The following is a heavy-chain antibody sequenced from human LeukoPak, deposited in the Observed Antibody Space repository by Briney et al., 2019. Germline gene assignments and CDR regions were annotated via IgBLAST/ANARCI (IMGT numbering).Heavy chain of an antibody. CDR3: AKHLDPKTHVDTAMVTPYY. V-gene: IGHV3-30*02. CDR1: GFSFSSYG. CDR2: IRYDGSNK. Sequence: GGSLRLSCAASGFSFSSYGMHWVRQPPGKGLEWVAFIRYDGSNKYYADSGKGRFTISRDNSKNTLYLQMNSLRAEDTAVYYCAKHLDPKTHVDTAMVTPYYWGQGTLVTVSS. J-gene: IGHJ4*02. D-gene: IGHD5-18*01.